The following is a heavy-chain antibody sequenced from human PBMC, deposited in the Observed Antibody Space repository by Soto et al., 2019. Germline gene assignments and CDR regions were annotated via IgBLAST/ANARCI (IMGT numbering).Heavy chain of an antibody. CDR1: GFTFSTYG. J-gene: IGHJ2*01. CDR3: VKGATGGPRGYFDL. Sequence: QVQLVESGGGVVQPGRSLRLSCAASGFTFSTYGMHWVRQAPGKGLEWVAVTSYDGSNKYYADSVKGRFTISRDNSKNTLYVQMNSLRAEDTAVCYCVKGATGGPRGYFDLWGRGTLVTVSS. CDR2: TSYDGSNK. D-gene: IGHD3-16*01. V-gene: IGHV3-30*18.